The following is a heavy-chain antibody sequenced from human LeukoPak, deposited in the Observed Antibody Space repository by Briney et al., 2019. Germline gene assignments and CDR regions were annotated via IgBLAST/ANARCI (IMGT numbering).Heavy chain of an antibody. CDR3: ARTDYYGSGSYYY. CDR1: GYTFTGYY. Sequence: GASVKVSCKVSGYTFTGYYMHWVRQAPGQGLEWMGWINPNSGGTNYAQKFQGRVTMTRDTSISTAYMELSRLRSDDTAVYYCARTDYYGSGSYYYWGQGTLVTVSS. D-gene: IGHD3-10*01. J-gene: IGHJ4*02. CDR2: INPNSGGT. V-gene: IGHV1-2*02.